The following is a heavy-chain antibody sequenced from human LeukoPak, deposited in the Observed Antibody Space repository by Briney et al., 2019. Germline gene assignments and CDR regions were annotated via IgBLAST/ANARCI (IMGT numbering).Heavy chain of an antibody. V-gene: IGHV3-30*18. Sequence: GGSLRLSCAASGFPFSSYDMHWVRQAPGKGLEWVTVISYDGSNKYYADSVKGRFTISRDSPKNTLYLQMNSLRAEDTALYYCAKDRRIRDRGRGWNDRYFDSWGQGALVTVSS. CDR3: AKDRRIRDRGRGWNDRYFDS. J-gene: IGHJ4*02. CDR2: ISYDGSNK. D-gene: IGHD1-1*01. CDR1: GFPFSSYD.